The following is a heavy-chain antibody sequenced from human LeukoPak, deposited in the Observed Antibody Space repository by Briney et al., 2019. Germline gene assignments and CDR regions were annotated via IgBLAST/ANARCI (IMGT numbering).Heavy chain of an antibody. Sequence: SETLSLTCAVYGGSFSGYYWSWIRHPPGKGLEWIGEINHSGSANYNPSLKSRVTISVDTSKNQFSLKLSSVTAADTAVYYCARATSWLDYYYYYYMDVWGKGTTVTVSS. CDR2: INHSGSA. J-gene: IGHJ6*03. CDR1: GGSFSGYY. CDR3: ARATSWLDYYYYYYMDV. V-gene: IGHV4-34*01. D-gene: IGHD2-2*01.